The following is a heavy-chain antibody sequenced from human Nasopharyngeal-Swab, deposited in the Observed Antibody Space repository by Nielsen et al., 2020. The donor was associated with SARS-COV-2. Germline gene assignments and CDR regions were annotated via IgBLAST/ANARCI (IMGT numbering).Heavy chain of an antibody. J-gene: IGHJ4*02. CDR1: GFTFSSYD. D-gene: IGHD3-22*01. Sequence: GGSLRLPCGTSGFTFSSYDMHRVRQVTGKGLEWVSTIGTASDTYYPGSVKGRFTISRENAKNSLYLQMNSLRAGDTAVYFCARGSIYYASSLDYWGLGTLVTVSS. CDR3: ARGSIYYASSLDY. V-gene: IGHV3-13*01. CDR2: IGTASDT.